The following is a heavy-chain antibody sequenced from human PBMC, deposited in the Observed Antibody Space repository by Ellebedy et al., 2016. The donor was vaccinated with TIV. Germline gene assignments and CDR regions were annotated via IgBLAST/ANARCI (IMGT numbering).Heavy chain of an antibody. CDR1: GFSFSSYA. CDR2: VFGSGTTT. D-gene: IGHD6-19*01. J-gene: IGHJ4*02. Sequence: GESLKISXVASGFSFSSYAMTWVRQAPGKGLEWVSTVFGSGTTTFYADSVKGRFTISRDNSKNTLYLQMDSLRAEDTAVYYCARRSGIPFDYWGQGTLVTVSS. V-gene: IGHV3-23*01. CDR3: ARRSGIPFDY.